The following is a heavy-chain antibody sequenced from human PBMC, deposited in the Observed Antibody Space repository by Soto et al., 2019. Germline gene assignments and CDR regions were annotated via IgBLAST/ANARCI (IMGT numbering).Heavy chain of an antibody. CDR2: MNPNSGNT. V-gene: IGHV1-8*01. D-gene: IGHD2-2*01. CDR1: GYTFTSYD. CDR3: ARWGSEDIVVVPAAIDYYYYYGMDV. J-gene: IGHJ6*02. Sequence: ASVKVSCKASGYTFTSYDINWVRQATGQGLEWMGWMNPNSGNTGYAQKFQGRVTMTRNTSISTAYMELSSLRSEDTAVYYCARWGSEDIVVVPAAIDYYYYYGMDVWGQGTTVTVSS.